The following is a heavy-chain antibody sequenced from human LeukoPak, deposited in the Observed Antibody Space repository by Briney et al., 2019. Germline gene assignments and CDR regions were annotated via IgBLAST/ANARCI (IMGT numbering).Heavy chain of an antibody. J-gene: IGHJ5*02. V-gene: IGHV1-69*01. CDR3: ARHYRIAVAGTPNWFDP. Sequence: ASVTVSCKASGGTFSSYAISWVRQAPGQGLEWMGGIIPIFGTANYAQKFQGRVTITADESTSTAYMELSSLRSEDTAVYYCARHYRIAVAGTPNWFDPWGQGTLVTVSS. CDR2: IIPIFGTA. CDR1: GGTFSSYA. D-gene: IGHD6-19*01.